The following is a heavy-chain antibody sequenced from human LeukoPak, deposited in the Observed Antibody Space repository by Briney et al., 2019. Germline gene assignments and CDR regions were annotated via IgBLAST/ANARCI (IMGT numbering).Heavy chain of an antibody. J-gene: IGHJ3*02. D-gene: IGHD4-23*01. CDR3: ARVLRGGNSGYTFDI. V-gene: IGHV3-11*01. Sequence: PGGSLRLSCAASRFIFSDYYMSWVRQAPGKGLAWVSYMSSGGSTISYANSVKGRFTISRDNAENSLYLQMNSLRVEDTAVYYCARVLRGGNSGYTFDIWGQGTMVTVSS. CDR2: MSSGGSTI. CDR1: RFIFSDYY.